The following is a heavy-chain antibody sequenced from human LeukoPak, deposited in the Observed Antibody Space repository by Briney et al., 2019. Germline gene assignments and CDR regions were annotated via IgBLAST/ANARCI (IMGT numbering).Heavy chain of an antibody. V-gene: IGHV3-30*04. CDR2: ISYDGSNK. Sequence: PGRSLRLSCAPSGFTFSSYAMHWVRQAPGKGLEWVAVISYDGSNKYYADSVKGRFTISRDNSKNTLYLQMNSLRAEDTAEYYCARGPFIVGATRGFAFDIWGQGRMVTVSS. CDR1: GFTFSSYA. CDR3: ARGPFIVGATRGFAFDI. D-gene: IGHD1-26*01. J-gene: IGHJ3*02.